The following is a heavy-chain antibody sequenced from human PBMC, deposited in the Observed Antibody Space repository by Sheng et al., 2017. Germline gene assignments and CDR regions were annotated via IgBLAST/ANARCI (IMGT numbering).Heavy chain of an antibody. CDR2: INTDASGI. CDR1: GFTFSGYW. D-gene: IGHD1-1*01. Sequence: EVQLVESGGGLVQPGGSLRLSCAASGFTFSGYWMHWVRQAPGEGLVWVSRINTDASGINYADSVKGRFTISRDNSKNTLYLQMSSLRAEDTAIYYCAKFAGMRTYNYYMDVWGQGTTVTVSS. CDR3: AKFAGMRTYNYYMDV. V-gene: IGHV3-74*01. J-gene: IGHJ6*03.